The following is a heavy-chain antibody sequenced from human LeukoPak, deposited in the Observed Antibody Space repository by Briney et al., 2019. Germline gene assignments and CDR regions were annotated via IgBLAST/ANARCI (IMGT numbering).Heavy chain of an antibody. CDR2: IYYSGST. CDR1: GGSISSGSYY. V-gene: IGHV4-61*01. Sequence: SETLSLTCTVSGGSISSGSYYWSWIRQPPGKGLEWIGYIYYSGSTNYNPSLKSRVTISVDTSKNQFSLKLSSVTAADTAVYYCARLGQESSGYFGYNWFDPWGQGTLVTVSS. J-gene: IGHJ5*02. D-gene: IGHD3-22*01. CDR3: ARLGQESSGYFGYNWFDP.